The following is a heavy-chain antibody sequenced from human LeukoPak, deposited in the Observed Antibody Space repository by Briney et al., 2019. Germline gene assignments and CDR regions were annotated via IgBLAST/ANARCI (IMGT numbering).Heavy chain of an antibody. D-gene: IGHD3-9*01. CDR3: ATDQRYAFDY. CDR1: GFTFSSYW. CDR2: IRTTAEGAKYA. J-gene: IGHJ4*02. V-gene: IGHV3-48*02. Sequence: PGGSLRLSCAASGFTFSSYWMHWVRQAPGKGLEWISNIRTTAEGAKYAYYADSVKGRVTISRDDGKNTLYLHMNSLRDDDTAVYYCATDQRYAFDYWGQGILVTVSS.